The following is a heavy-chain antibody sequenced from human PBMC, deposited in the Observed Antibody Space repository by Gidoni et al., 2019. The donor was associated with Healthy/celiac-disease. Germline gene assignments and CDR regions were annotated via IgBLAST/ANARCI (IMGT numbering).Heavy chain of an antibody. CDR3: AREGVPHWYFDL. Sequence: QVQLQESGPGLVKPSETLSLTCTVPGGSISSYYWSWIRQPPGKGLEWIGYIYYSGSTNYNPSLKSRVTISVDTSKNQFSLKLSSVTAADTAVYYCAREGVPHWYFDLWGRGTLVTVSS. CDR1: GGSISSYY. J-gene: IGHJ2*01. V-gene: IGHV4-59*01. CDR2: IYYSGST. D-gene: IGHD1-1*01.